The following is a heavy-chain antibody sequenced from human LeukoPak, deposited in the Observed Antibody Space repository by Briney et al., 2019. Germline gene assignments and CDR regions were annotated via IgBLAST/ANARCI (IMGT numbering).Heavy chain of an antibody. CDR2: ISSSSSTI. V-gene: IGHV3-48*04. J-gene: IGHJ4*02. D-gene: IGHD3-16*02. CDR1: GFTFSSYS. Sequence: GVLRLSCAASGFTFSSYSMNWVRQAPGKGLEWVSYISSSSSTIYYADSVKGRFTISRDNAKNSLYLQMNSLRAEDTAVYYCARERWSDDYVWGSYRYTLYFDYWGQGTLVTVSS. CDR3: ARERWSDDYVWGSYRYTLYFDY.